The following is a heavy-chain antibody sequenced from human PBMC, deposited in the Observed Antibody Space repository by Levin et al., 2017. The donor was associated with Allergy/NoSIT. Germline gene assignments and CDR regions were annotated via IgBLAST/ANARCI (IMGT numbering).Heavy chain of an antibody. V-gene: IGHV3-30*04. Sequence: GGSLRLSCAASGFTSSSYAMHWVRQAPGKGLEWVAVISYDGSNKYYADSVKGRFTISRDNSKNTLYLQMNSLRAEDTAVYYCARDYGYYYGMDVWGQGTTVTVSS. D-gene: IGHD4-17*01. CDR1: GFTSSSYA. CDR3: ARDYGYYYGMDV. J-gene: IGHJ6*02. CDR2: ISYDGSNK.